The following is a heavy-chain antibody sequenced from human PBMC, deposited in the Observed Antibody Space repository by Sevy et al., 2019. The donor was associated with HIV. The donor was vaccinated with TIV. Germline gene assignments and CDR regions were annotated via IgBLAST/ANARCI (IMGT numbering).Heavy chain of an antibody. J-gene: IGHJ2*01. V-gene: IGHV3-23*01. D-gene: IGHD3-3*01. CDR1: GFTFSNYA. CDR2: ISGGGGST. CDR3: ARGNSDFWSGFRYFDL. Sequence: GGSLRLSCAASGFTFSNYALSWVRQAPGKGLEWVSTISGGGGSTYYAASVKGRFTISRDNSKNTLYLQMNSLKVEDTALYFCARGNSDFWSGFRYFDLWGRGTLVTVSS.